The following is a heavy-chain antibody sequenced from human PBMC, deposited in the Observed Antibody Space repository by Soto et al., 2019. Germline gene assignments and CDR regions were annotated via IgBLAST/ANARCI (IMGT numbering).Heavy chain of an antibody. CDR2: ISWDGGST. CDR3: AKETIAVAGTAYYYYGMDV. Sequence: GGSLRLSCAASGFTFDDYTMHWVRQAPGKGLEWVSLISWDGGSTYYADSVKGRFTISRDNSKNSLYLQMNSLRTEDTALYYCAKETIAVAGTAYYYYGMDVWDQGTTVTVSS. D-gene: IGHD6-19*01. V-gene: IGHV3-43*01. J-gene: IGHJ6*02. CDR1: GFTFDDYT.